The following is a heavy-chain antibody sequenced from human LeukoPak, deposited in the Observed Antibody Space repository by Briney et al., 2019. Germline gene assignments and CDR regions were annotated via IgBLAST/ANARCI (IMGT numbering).Heavy chain of an antibody. D-gene: IGHD2-21*02. J-gene: IGHJ4*02. CDR2: IYYSGCT. CDR1: VGFKRRHY. Sequence: PSDTLSLIRGVCVGFKRRHYWRWIRQPPARGLEWVRYIYYSGCTNYNPSLKSRVPLSVDPSKNQCSLKPSSVTASDTAGFYLWGEDLLTYCGGDCQDHYNFDYWGQGTLVTVSS. V-gene: IGHV4-59*07. CDR3: WGEDLLTYCGGDCQDHYNFDY.